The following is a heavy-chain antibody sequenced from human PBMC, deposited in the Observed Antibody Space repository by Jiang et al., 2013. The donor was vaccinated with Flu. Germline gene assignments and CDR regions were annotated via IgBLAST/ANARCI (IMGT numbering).Heavy chain of an antibody. J-gene: IGHJ5*02. CDR3: ARRRWLPSYCSSTSCHTQTAPQRWFDP. V-gene: IGHV4-34*01. Sequence: LLKPSETLSLTCAVYGGSLSGYYWSWIRQPPGKGLEWIGEINHSGSTNYNPSLKSRVTISVDTSKNQFSLKLSSVTAADTAVYYCARRRWLPSYCSSTSCHTQTAPQRWFDPWGQGTLVTVSS. CDR1: GGSLSGYY. D-gene: IGHD2-2*01. CDR2: INHSGST.